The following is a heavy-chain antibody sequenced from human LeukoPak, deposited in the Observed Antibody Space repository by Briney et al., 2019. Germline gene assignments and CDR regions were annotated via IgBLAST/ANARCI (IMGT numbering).Heavy chain of an antibody. Sequence: PGGSLRLSCAASGFTFSSYSMNWVRQAPGKGLEWVSSISSSSSYIYYADSVKGRFTISRDNAKNSLYLQMNSLRAEDTAVYYCARDPSGRVVATLMDVWGKGTTVTVS. J-gene: IGHJ6*03. V-gene: IGHV3-21*01. CDR3: ARDPSGRVVATLMDV. CDR1: GFTFSSYS. D-gene: IGHD5-12*01. CDR2: ISSSSSYI.